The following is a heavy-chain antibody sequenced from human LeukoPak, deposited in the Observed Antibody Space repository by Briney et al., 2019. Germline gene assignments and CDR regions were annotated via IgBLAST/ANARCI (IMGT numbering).Heavy chain of an antibody. CDR2: ISYDGSNK. D-gene: IGHD3-10*01. J-gene: IGHJ4*02. V-gene: IGHV3-30-3*01. Sequence: GGSLRLSCAASGFTVSSNYMSWVRQAPGKGLEWVAVISYDGSNKYYADSVKGRFTISRDNSKNTLYLQMNSLRAEDTAVYYCARGKHLSGSYDYWGQGTLVTVSS. CDR3: ARGKHLSGSYDY. CDR1: GFTVSSNY.